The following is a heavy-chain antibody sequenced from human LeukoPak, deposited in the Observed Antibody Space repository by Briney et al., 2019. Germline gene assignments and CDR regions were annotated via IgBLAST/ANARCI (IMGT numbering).Heavy chain of an antibody. Sequence: GGPLRLSCAASGFTVSSNYMNWVRQAPGKGLEWVSVIYSDGSTYYADSVKGRFTISRDNSKNTLYLQMNRLRAEDTAAYYCARGPPKTVAGENFDDYWGQGTLVTVSS. CDR2: IYSDGST. D-gene: IGHD6-19*01. J-gene: IGHJ4*02. CDR1: GFTVSSNY. V-gene: IGHV3-53*01. CDR3: ARGPPKTVAGENFDDY.